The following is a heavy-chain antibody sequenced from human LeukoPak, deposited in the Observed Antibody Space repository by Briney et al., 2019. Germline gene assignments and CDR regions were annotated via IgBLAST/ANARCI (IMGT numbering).Heavy chain of an antibody. CDR1: VFTFTVYA. CDR3: ARDPHSSGWYFSAFDI. D-gene: IGHD6-19*01. CDR2: ISGSGGTS. Sequence: PGGSLRLSCAASVFTFTVYAMIWVRQAPGKGLEWVSVISGSGGTSYYADSVKGRFTISRDNSNNTLYLQMNSLRAEDTAVYYCARDPHSSGWYFSAFDIWGQGTMVTVSS. V-gene: IGHV3-23*01. J-gene: IGHJ3*02.